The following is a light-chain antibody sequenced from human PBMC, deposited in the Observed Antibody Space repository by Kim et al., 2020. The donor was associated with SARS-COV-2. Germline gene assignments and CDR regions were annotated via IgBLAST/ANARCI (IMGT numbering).Light chain of an antibody. CDR2: AAS. J-gene: IGKJ4*01. Sequence: VSPGERATLSCRASQNVNSNVAWYQQKPGQAPRLLIYAASTRATGIPARFSGSESGTEFTLTISSLQSEDVAVYYCQQYNNWPLTFGGGTKVDIK. CDR3: QQYNNWPLT. CDR1: QNVNSN. V-gene: IGKV3-15*01.